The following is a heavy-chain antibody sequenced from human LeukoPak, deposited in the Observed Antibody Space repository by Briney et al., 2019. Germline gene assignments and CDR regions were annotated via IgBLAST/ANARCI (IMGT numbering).Heavy chain of an antibody. Sequence: PGGSLRLSCAASGFTFSSYEMNWVRQAPGKGLEWVSYISSSGGNIYYADSVKGRFTISRDNAKNSLYLQMNSLRAEDTAVYYCARDNPRVVVTAISPSVFDYWGQGTLVTVSS. D-gene: IGHD2-21*02. V-gene: IGHV3-48*03. J-gene: IGHJ4*02. CDR1: GFTFSSYE. CDR3: ARDNPRVVVTAISPSVFDY. CDR2: ISSSGGNI.